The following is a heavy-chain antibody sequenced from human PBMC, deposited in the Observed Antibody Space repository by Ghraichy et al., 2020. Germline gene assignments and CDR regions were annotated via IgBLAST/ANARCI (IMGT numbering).Heavy chain of an antibody. Sequence: GGSLRLSCAASGFTFSIYAMSWVRQAPGKGLEWVSAISGSGGSTYYADSVKGRFTISRDNSKNTLYLQMNSLRAEDTAVYYCAKVSAYCGVDCYSWDYFDYWGQGTLVTVSS. CDR1: GFTFSIYA. J-gene: IGHJ4*02. V-gene: IGHV3-23*01. D-gene: IGHD2-21*02. CDR3: AKVSAYCGVDCYSWDYFDY. CDR2: ISGSGGST.